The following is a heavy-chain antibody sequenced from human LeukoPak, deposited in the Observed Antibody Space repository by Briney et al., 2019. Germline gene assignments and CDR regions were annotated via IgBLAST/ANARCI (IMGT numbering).Heavy chain of an antibody. CDR1: GFTFSSHW. D-gene: IGHD2-8*01. V-gene: IGHV3-74*01. CDR2: INTDDSST. CDR3: AFTKTTYYYYGMHV. J-gene: IGHJ6*02. Sequence: GGSLRLSCAASGFTFSSHWMHWVRQAPGKGLVWVSRINTDDSSTSYADSVKGRFTISRDNAKNTLYLQMNSLRAEDSAVYYCAFTKTTYYYYGMHVWGQGTTVTVSS.